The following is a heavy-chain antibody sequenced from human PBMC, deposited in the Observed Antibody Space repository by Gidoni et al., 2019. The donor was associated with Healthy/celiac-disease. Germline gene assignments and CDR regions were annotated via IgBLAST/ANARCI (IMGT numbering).Heavy chain of an antibody. Sequence: EVQLVESGGGLVQPGGSLRLSCAASGFPFSSYSMNGVRQVPGKGLEWVSDMSSSSSTIYYADSVKGRFTISRDNAKNALYLQMNSLRAEDTAVYYCARVGLGGGMGYVMDVWGQGTTVTVSS. CDR1: GFPFSSYS. D-gene: IGHD3-16*01. CDR2: MSSSSSTI. CDR3: ARVGLGGGMGYVMDV. J-gene: IGHJ6*02. V-gene: IGHV3-48*01.